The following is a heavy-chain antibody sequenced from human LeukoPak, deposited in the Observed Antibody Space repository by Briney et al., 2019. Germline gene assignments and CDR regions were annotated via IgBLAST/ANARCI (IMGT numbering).Heavy chain of an antibody. J-gene: IGHJ4*02. CDR1: GFTFSSYW. CDR3: AKRGHYGDYYFDY. D-gene: IGHD4-17*01. CDR2: IKQDGSEK. Sequence: GGSLRLSCAASGFTFSSYWMNWVRQAPGKGLEWVANIKQDGSEKYYVDSVKGRFTISRDNSKNTLYLQMNSLRAEDTAVYYCAKRGHYGDYYFDYWGQGTLVTVSS. V-gene: IGHV3-7*03.